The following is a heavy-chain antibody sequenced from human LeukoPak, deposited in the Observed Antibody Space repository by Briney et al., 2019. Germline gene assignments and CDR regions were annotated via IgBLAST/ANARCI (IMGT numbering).Heavy chain of an antibody. Sequence: SETLSLTCTVSGGSVSSSSYFWGWIRQPPGEGLEWIGSISYSGNTFYNPSLKSRVTISLDTPKNQFSLKLTSVTAADTAVYYCARDRGGVTSDYWGQGTLVTVSS. J-gene: IGHJ4*02. CDR3: ARDRGGVTSDY. CDR2: ISYSGNT. CDR1: GGSVSSSSYF. V-gene: IGHV4-39*07. D-gene: IGHD4-23*01.